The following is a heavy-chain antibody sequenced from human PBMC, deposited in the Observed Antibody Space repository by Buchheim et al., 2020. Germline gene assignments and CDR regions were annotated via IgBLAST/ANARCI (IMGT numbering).Heavy chain of an antibody. J-gene: IGHJ4*02. D-gene: IGHD2-15*01. CDR1: GFNLRTYG. Sequence: QVQVVESGGGVVQPGTSLRLSCAASGFNLRTYGMHWVRQAPGKGLEWVAVLWYDGNKKYYADSVKGRFSVSRDTSKTTMYLQMDSLRAEDTAVYYCARDILGQDNYVDHWGQGTL. V-gene: IGHV3-33*01. CDR2: LWYDGNKK. CDR3: ARDILGQDNYVDH.